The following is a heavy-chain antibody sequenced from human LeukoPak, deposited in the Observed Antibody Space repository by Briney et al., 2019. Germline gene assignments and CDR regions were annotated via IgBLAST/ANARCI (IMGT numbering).Heavy chain of an antibody. CDR2: IGGSGGRI. CDR3: AKRPPTRDYDRSGYYYFDY. Sequence: GGSLRLSCAASGFTFSSYAMSWVRQAPGKGLEWVSAIGGSGGRIYYADSVEGRFTISRDNSKNTLYLQMNSVRAEDTAVYYCAKRPPTRDYDRSGYYYFDYWGQGTLVTVSS. J-gene: IGHJ4*02. V-gene: IGHV3-23*01. CDR1: GFTFSSYA. D-gene: IGHD3-22*01.